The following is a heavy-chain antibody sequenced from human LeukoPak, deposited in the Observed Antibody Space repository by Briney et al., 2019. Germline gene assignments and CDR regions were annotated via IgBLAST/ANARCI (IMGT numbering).Heavy chain of an antibody. CDR1: GFTFSSYS. CDR3: ARDGILGALPGGVDY. V-gene: IGHV3-21*01. Sequence: ESGGSLRLSCAASGFTFSSYSMNWVRQAPGRGLEWVSSISSSSSYIYYADSVKGRFTISRDNAKNSLYLQMNSLRAEDTAVYYCARDGILGALPGGVDYWGQGTLVTVSS. J-gene: IGHJ4*02. D-gene: IGHD1-26*01. CDR2: ISSSSSYI.